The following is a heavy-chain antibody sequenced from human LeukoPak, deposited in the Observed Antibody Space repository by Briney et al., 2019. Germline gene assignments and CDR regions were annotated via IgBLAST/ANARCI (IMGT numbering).Heavy chain of an antibody. Sequence: GGSLRLSCAASGFTFSSYAMHWVRQAPGKGLEWVAVISYDGSNKYYADSVKGRFTISRDNSKNTLYLQMNSLRAEDTAVYYCARDGIAVAGQEFDYWGQGTLVTVSS. CDR1: GFTFSSYA. J-gene: IGHJ4*02. CDR3: ARDGIAVAGQEFDY. D-gene: IGHD6-19*01. V-gene: IGHV3-30-3*01. CDR2: ISYDGSNK.